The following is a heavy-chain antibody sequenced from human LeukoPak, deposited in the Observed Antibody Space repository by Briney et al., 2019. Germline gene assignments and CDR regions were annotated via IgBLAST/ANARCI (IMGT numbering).Heavy chain of an antibody. V-gene: IGHV4-59*11. Sequence: SETLSLTCSVSGGSISSHYWSWMRQPPGKGLEWIGYIYYTGSTDYNPSLKSRVTISVDTSKNQLSLKLSSVTAADAAVYYCVREQRSYDFSSSFYVAHGMDVWGQGTTVIVSS. D-gene: IGHD3-3*01. CDR3: VREQRSYDFSSSFYVAHGMDV. CDR2: IYYTGST. CDR1: GGSISSHY. J-gene: IGHJ6*02.